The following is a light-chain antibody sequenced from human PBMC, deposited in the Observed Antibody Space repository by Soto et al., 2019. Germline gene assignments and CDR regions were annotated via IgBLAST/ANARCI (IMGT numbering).Light chain of an antibody. V-gene: IGLV2-14*01. CDR2: DVS. J-gene: IGLJ1*01. CDR1: SSDVGGYNY. Sequence: SALTQPASVSGSPGQSITFSCTGTSSDVGGYNYVSWYQQHPGKAPKLMIYDVSNRPSGVSNRFSGSKSGNTASLTISGLQAEDEADYYCSSYTSSSTLPLFGTGTQLTVL. CDR3: SSYTSSSTLPL.